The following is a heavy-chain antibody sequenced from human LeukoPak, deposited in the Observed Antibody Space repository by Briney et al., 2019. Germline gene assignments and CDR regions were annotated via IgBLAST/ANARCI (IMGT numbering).Heavy chain of an antibody. V-gene: IGHV3-7*01. J-gene: IGHJ6*03. CDR3: ARDKIDYMDV. CDR2: IKQDGSEK. CDR1: AFTFSDYG. Sequence: GGSLRLSCVASAFTFSDYGMVWVRQAPGKGLEWVANIKQDGSEKYYVDSVKGRFTISRDNAKNSLYLQMNSLRAEDTAVYYCARDKIDYMDVWGKGATVTVSS.